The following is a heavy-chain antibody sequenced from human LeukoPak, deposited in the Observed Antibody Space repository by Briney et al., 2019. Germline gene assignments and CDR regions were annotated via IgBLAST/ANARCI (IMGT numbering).Heavy chain of an antibody. CDR3: TRGSPLDY. CDR1: GLTFSSSW. D-gene: IGHD1-26*01. CDR2: IKEDASET. J-gene: IGHJ4*02. Sequence: GGSLRLSCAASGLTFSSSWMTWVRQAPGKGLEWVANIKEDASETNYVGSAMGRFAISRDNAKNALYLQMNSLRVEDTAIYYCTRGSPLDYWGQGTQVTVSS. V-gene: IGHV3-7*01.